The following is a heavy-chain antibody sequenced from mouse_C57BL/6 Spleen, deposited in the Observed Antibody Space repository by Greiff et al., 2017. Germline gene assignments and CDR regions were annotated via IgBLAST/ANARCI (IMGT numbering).Heavy chain of an antibody. CDR3: AIDDDDEGWFAY. Sequence: VKLPESGAELVKPGASVKMSCKASGYTFTTYPIEWMKQNHGKSLEWIGNFHPYNDDTKYNEKFKGKATLTVEKSSSTVYLELRRLTSDDSAVYYCAIDDDDEGWFAYWGQGTLVTVSA. V-gene: IGHV1-47*01. J-gene: IGHJ3*01. D-gene: IGHD2-4*01. CDR2: FHPYNDDT. CDR1: GYTFTTYP.